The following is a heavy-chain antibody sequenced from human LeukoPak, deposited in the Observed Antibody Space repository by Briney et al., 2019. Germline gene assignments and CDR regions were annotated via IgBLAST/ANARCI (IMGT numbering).Heavy chain of an antibody. J-gene: IGHJ4*02. D-gene: IGHD2/OR15-2a*01. Sequence: GGSLRLSCAASGFTFSSYAMSWVRQAPGKGLEWVSYISSSSSPIYYADSVKGRFTISRDNGRNSLYLQMNTLGAEDTAVYYCTSVRGNSNVGPGDYWGQGTLVTVSS. V-gene: IGHV3-48*04. CDR2: ISSSSSPI. CDR3: TSVRGNSNVGPGDY. CDR1: GFTFSSYA.